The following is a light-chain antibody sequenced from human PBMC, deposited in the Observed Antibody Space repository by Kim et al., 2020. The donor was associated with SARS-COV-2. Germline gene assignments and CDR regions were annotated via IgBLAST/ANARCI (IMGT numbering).Light chain of an antibody. Sequence: ASVGDRVTITCQASHDISNYFNWYQQRPGQAPKLLIYDASTLETGVPSRFSGGGYVTDFTFTITNLQPEDVATYYCQQYDDVPLTFGGGTKVDIK. J-gene: IGKJ4*01. CDR2: DAS. CDR1: HDISNY. CDR3: QQYDDVPLT. V-gene: IGKV1-33*01.